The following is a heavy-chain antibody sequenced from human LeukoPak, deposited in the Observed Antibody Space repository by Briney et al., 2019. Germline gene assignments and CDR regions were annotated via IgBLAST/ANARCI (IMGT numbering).Heavy chain of an antibody. Sequence: GESLKISCQISGYKFVSYWIGWVRQMPGKGLEWMGIIFPGDSDTRYSPSFQGQVTISADKSISTAYLQWSSLKASDTAMYYCATQAYCGGDCYRDYWGQGTLVTVSS. CDR1: GYKFVSYW. J-gene: IGHJ4*02. CDR2: IFPGDSDT. CDR3: ATQAYCGGDCYRDY. D-gene: IGHD2-21*01. V-gene: IGHV5-51*01.